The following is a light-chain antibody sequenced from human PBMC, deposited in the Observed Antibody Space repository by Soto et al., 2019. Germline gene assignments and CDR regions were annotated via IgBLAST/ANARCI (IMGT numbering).Light chain of an antibody. CDR3: QQRNIWPPVT. CDR1: PSVANF. CDR2: GAF. V-gene: IGKV3-11*01. J-gene: IGKJ5*01. Sequence: EIVLTQSPATLSLSPGERATLSCRASPSVANFVAWYQQKPGQAPRLLIYGAFNRATGIPASFSGSGSGTDFTLTISSLEPEDSGVYSCQQRNIWPPVTFGHGTRLEIK.